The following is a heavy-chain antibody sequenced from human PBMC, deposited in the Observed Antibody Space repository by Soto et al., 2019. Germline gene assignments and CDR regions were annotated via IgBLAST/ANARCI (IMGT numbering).Heavy chain of an antibody. J-gene: IGHJ6*02. V-gene: IGHV3-23*01. Sequence: EVQLLESGGGLEQPGGSLRLSCAASGFTFSSYAMNWVRQAPGKGLEWVSGITSSGGATYYADSVKGRFTISRDKSKNMLYLQLNSLRAEDTAVYYCAKDRDYYDSSLGYGMDVWGQGTTVTVSS. CDR2: ITSSGGAT. D-gene: IGHD3-22*01. CDR3: AKDRDYYDSSLGYGMDV. CDR1: GFTFSSYA.